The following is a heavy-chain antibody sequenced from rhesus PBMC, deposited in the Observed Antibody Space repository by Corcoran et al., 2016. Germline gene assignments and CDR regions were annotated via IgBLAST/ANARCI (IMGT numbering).Heavy chain of an antibody. CDR3: ARTKEYCIGSGCYGGYFDY. CDR1: GFSLTTSGMG. CDR2: IYWDDDK. Sequence: QVTLKESGPALVKPTQTLTLTCTFSGFSLTTSGMGVGRIRQPPGKALEWLALIYWDDDKRYSTSLKSRLTISKDTSKNQVVLTMTNMDPVDTATYYCARTKEYCIGSGCYGGYFDYWGQGVLVTVSS. V-gene: IGHV2-174*01. J-gene: IGHJ4*01. D-gene: IGHD2-21*01.